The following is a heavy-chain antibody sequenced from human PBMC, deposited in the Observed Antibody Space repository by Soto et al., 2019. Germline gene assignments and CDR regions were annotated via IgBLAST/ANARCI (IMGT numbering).Heavy chain of an antibody. J-gene: IGHJ6*02. V-gene: IGHV4-30-4*01. CDR1: GGSISSGDYY. D-gene: IGHD6-6*01. CDR3: ASLSIAVRLGFYGMDV. CDR2: IYYSGST. Sequence: PSETLSLTCTVSGGSISSGDYYWSWIRQPPGKGLEWIGYIYYSGSTYYNPSLKSRVTISVDTSKNQFSLKLSSVTAADTAVYYCASLSIAVRLGFYGMDVWGQGTTVTVSS.